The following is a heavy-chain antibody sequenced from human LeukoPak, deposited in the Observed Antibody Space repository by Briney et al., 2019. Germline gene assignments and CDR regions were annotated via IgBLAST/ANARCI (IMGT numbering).Heavy chain of an antibody. D-gene: IGHD6-19*01. CDR2: IRYDGGNE. CDR1: GFTFSSYG. J-gene: IGHJ5*02. Sequence: GGSLRLSCAASGFTFSSYGMHWVRQAPGKGLEWVSFIRYDGGNEYYGDSVKGRFTISRDNSKNTMYLQMNSLRAEDTAVYYCARRIRVAAAEVGGSVDWFDPWGQGTLVTVSS. V-gene: IGHV3-30*02. CDR3: ARRIRVAAAEVGGSVDWFDP.